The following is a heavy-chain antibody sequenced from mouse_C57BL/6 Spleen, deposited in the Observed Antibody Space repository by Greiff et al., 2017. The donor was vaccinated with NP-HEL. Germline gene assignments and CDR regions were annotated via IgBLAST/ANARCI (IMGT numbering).Heavy chain of an antibody. Sequence: VQLQQPGAELVKPGASVKLSCKASGYTFTSYWMHWVKQRPGQGLEWIGMIHPNSGSTNYNEKFKSKATLTVDKSSSTAYMQLSSLTSEDSAVYDCARRWDERGYAMDYWGQGTSVTVSS. V-gene: IGHV1-64*01. J-gene: IGHJ4*01. CDR3: ARRWDERGYAMDY. CDR2: IHPNSGST. D-gene: IGHD4-1*01. CDR1: GYTFTSYW.